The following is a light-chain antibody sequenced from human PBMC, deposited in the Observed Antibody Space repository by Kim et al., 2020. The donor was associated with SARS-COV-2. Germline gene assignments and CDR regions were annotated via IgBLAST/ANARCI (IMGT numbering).Light chain of an antibody. CDR2: SNN. CDR1: SSNIGSNT. CDR3: AAWDDSLNAYVV. J-gene: IGLJ2*01. Sequence: QRVTLSCSGSSSNIGSNTVNWYQQLPGTAPKLLIYSNNQRPSGVPDRFSGSKSGTSASLAISGLQSEDEADYYCAAWDDSLNAYVVFGGGTQLTVL. V-gene: IGLV1-44*01.